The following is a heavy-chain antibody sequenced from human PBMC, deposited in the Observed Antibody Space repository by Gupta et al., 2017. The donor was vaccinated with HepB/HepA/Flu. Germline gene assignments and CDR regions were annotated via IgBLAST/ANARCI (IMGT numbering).Heavy chain of an antibody. CDR2: INYRGGST. D-gene: IGHD5-12*01. Sequence: EVQLLESGGGLVQPRGSLRLSCAVSGFTFNHYDMSWVRQAPGKGLEWVSSINYRGGSTYYADSVKGRFTISRDNSKNTLYLQMSSLRAEDTAVYYCAKVNSGWYFDYWGQGTLVTVSS. J-gene: IGHJ4*02. CDR1: GFTFNHYD. CDR3: AKVNSGWYFDY. V-gene: IGHV3-23*01.